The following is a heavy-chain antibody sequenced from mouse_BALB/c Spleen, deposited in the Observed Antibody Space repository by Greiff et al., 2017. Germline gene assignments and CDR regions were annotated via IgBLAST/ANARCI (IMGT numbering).Heavy chain of an antibody. CDR3: ASISTALYYYAMDY. V-gene: IGHV5-17*02. CDR1: GFTFSSFG. Sequence: EVQLQESGGGLVQPGGSRKLSCAASGFTFSSFGMHWVRQAPEKGLEWVAYISSGSSTIYYADTVKGRFTISRDNPKNTLFLQMTSLRSEDTAMYYCASISTALYYYAMDYWGQGTSVTVSS. J-gene: IGHJ4*01. D-gene: IGHD1-2*01. CDR2: ISSGSSTI.